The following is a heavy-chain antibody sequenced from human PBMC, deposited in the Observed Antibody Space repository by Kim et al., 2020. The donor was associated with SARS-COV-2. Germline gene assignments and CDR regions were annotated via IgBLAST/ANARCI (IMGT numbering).Heavy chain of an antibody. D-gene: IGHD3-22*01. Sequence: SETLSLTCTVSGGSISSSSYYWGWIRQPPGKGLEWIGSIYYSGSTYYNPSLKSRVTISVDTSKNQFSLKLSSVTAADTAVYYCARTGDSSGYDGWGHAFDIWGQGTMVTVSS. CDR1: GGSISSSSYY. CDR2: IYYSGST. V-gene: IGHV4-39*01. J-gene: IGHJ3*02. CDR3: ARTGDSSGYDGWGHAFDI.